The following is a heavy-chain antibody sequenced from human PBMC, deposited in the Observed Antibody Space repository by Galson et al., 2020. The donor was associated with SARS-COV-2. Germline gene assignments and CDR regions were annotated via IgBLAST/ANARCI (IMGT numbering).Heavy chain of an antibody. D-gene: IGHD4-17*01. J-gene: IGHJ3*02. V-gene: IGHV6-1*01. CDR2: TYYRSKWYN. CDR1: GDSVSSKSAA. Sequence: SQTLSLTCCISGDSVSSKSAAWNWIRQSPSRGLEWPGRTYYRSKWYNEYALSVKSRITITPDTSKNHFSLQLNSVTSEDTGVYYCASADDYSDPQDAFAIWGQGTVVTVSS. CDR3: ASADDYSDPQDAFAI.